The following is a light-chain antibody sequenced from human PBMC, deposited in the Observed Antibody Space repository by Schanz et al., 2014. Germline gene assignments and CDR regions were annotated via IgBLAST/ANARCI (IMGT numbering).Light chain of an antibody. CDR1: QSISSW. V-gene: IGKV1-5*01. J-gene: IGKJ4*01. CDR3: LQHNSYPLT. CDR2: DAS. Sequence: DIQMTQSPSTLSASVGDRVTITCRASQSISSWLAWYQQKPGKAPKLMIYDASSLESGVPSRFSGSGSGTDFTLTISCLQSEDFATYYCLQHNSYPLTFGGGTKVEIK.